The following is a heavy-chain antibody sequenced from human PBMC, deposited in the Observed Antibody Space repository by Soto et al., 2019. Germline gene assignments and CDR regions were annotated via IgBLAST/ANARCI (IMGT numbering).Heavy chain of an antibody. D-gene: IGHD1-26*01. V-gene: IGHV4-30-4*01. CDR3: ARSLAPNHSGSSTPFDY. J-gene: IGHJ4*02. CDR2: IYYSGST. CDR1: GGSFSSGDYY. Sequence: SETLSLTCTVSGGSFSSGDYYWSWIRQPPGKGLEWIGYIYYSGSTYYNPSLKSRVTISVDTSKNQFSLKLSSVTAADTAVYYCARSLAPNHSGSSTPFDYWGQGXLVTVSS.